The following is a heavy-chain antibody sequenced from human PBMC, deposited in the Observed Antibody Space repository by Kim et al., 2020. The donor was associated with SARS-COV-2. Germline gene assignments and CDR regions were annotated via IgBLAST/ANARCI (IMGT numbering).Heavy chain of an antibody. CDR1: GFTFTEYW. J-gene: IGHJ3*02. CDR2: IDSDGSET. Sequence: GGSLRLSCAASGFTFTEYWMHWVRQAPGKGLMWVSRIDSDGSETAYSDSVRGRFTISRDIAKNTLYLQMNSLTAEDTAVYYCARDGRLTPYSPGAFDIWGQGTMGTVS. V-gene: IGHV3-74*01. CDR3: ARDGRLTPYSPGAFDI. D-gene: IGHD3-9*01.